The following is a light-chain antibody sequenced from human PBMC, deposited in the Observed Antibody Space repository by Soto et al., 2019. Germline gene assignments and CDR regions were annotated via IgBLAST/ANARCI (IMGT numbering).Light chain of an antibody. Sequence: QSVLTQPASVSGSPGQSITISCTGTSSDVGGYNYVSWYQHHPGKAPKLMIYEVSNRPSGVSNRFSGSKSGNTASLTISGLQAEDEADYCCSSYTTSNTLGFGGGTKLTVL. CDR2: EVS. CDR3: SSYTTSNTLG. V-gene: IGLV2-14*01. J-gene: IGLJ2*01. CDR1: SSDVGGYNY.